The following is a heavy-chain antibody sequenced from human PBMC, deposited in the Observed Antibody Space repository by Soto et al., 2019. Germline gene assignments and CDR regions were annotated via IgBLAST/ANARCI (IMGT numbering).Heavy chain of an antibody. CDR2: MYYSGSI. CDR3: AREDSSGYKFLDY. D-gene: IGHD3-22*01. J-gene: IGHJ4*02. V-gene: IGHV4-59*01. Sequence: SETLSLTCTVSGGSISDYYWSWIRQPPGKGLEWIGYMYYSGSISYNPSLKSRLTISVDTSKNQFSLRLTSVTAADTAVYYCAREDSSGYKFLDYWGQGTLVTVSS. CDR1: GGSISDYY.